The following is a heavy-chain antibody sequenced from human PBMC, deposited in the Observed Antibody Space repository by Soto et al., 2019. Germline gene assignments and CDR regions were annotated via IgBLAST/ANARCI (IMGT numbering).Heavy chain of an antibody. CDR2: LFYSGST. CDR3: ARGLAAAGLFGFGP. V-gene: IGHV4-31*03. D-gene: IGHD6-13*01. CDR1: GGSISSEGSY. Sequence: QVQLQESGPGLVKPSQTLSLTCTVSGGSISSEGSYWSWIGQHPGQGLEWIGCLFYSGSTYYNPSLKSRVTISVDTSRNQFPLKLSSVTAADTAVYYCARGLAAAGLFGFGPGGQGTVVTASS. J-gene: IGHJ5*02.